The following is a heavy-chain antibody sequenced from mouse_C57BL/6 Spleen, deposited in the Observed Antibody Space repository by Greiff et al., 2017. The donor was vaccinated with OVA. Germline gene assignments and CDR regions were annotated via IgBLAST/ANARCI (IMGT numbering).Heavy chain of an antibody. CDR3: ARISTAQAYYCDY. Sequence: QVQLKESGPGLVQPSQSLSITCTVSGFSLTSYGVHWVRQSPGTGLAWLGVIWSGGSTDYNAAFISRLSISKDNSKSQVFVKMNSRQADDTAIYYCARISTAQAYYCDYWGQGTTRTVSS. J-gene: IGHJ2*01. D-gene: IGHD3-2*02. CDR1: GFSLTSYG. V-gene: IGHV2-2*01. CDR2: IWSGGST.